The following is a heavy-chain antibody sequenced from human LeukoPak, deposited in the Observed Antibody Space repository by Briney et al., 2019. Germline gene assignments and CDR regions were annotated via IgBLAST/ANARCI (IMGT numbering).Heavy chain of an antibody. V-gene: IGHV3-23*01. J-gene: IGHJ4*02. CDR1: GFTFSSYG. CDR2: ISGSGGST. D-gene: IGHD6-19*01. Sequence: GGSLRLSCAASGFTFSSYGMHWVRQAPGKGLEWVSAISGSGGSTYYADSVKGRFTISRDNSKNTLYLQMNSLRAEDTAVYYCAKSLMEPPQWLVLSHFDYWGQGTLVTVSS. CDR3: AKSLMEPPQWLVLSHFDY.